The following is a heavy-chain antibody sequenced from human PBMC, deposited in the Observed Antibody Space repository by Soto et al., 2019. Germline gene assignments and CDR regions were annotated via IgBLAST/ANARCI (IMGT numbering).Heavy chain of an antibody. D-gene: IGHD6-19*01. Sequence: QLQLQESGPGLVKPSETLSLTCSVSGGSISNSSYLWGWVRQPPGKGLQWIGSVSHIGSTNYNPSLKSRLTPSVGTSKTQTSLRLDSVTAEDTAVYYCSRIAVSGPRTGFDYWGQGILVTVSS. CDR3: SRIAVSGPRTGFDY. J-gene: IGHJ4*02. CDR1: GGSISNSSYL. CDR2: VSHIGST. V-gene: IGHV4-39*01.